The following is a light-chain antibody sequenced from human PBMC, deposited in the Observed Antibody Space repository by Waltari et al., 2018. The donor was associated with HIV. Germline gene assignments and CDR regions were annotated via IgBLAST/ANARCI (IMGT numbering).Light chain of an antibody. V-gene: IGLV3-21*01. Sequence: SDVLTQPPSVSVAPGQTARITCGINNVGRKSVFWYQRKPGQAPVLVMAYVNDRSSGIPARFAVSNTGDTTTLMIIRVEAGDEAEYYCQVWENNGGYPVVLGGGTKLAVL. CDR1: NVGRKS. CDR3: QVWENNGGYPVV. CDR2: YVN. J-gene: IGLJ2*01.